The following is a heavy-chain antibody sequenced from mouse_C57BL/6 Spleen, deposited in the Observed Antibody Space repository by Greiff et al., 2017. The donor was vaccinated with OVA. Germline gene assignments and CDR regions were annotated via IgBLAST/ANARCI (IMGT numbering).Heavy chain of an antibody. Sequence: QVQLKQSGPELVKPGASVKLSCKASGYTFTSYDINWVKQRPGQGLEWIGWIYPRDGSTTYNEKLRGKATLTVDTSSSTAYMELHRLTSEDSAFYFCAREWYSNYGAYWGQGTLVTVSA. V-gene: IGHV1-85*01. J-gene: IGHJ3*01. CDR3: AREWYSNYGAY. CDR2: IYPRDGST. D-gene: IGHD2-5*01. CDR1: GYTFTSYD.